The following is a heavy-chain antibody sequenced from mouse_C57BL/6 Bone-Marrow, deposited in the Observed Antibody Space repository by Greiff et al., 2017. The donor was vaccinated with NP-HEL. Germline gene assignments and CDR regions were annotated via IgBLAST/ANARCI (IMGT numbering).Heavy chain of an antibody. CDR1: GYTFTSYW. CDR2: IYPSDSYT. V-gene: IGHV1-69*01. CDR3: ARGATVRYFDY. Sequence: QVQLQQPGAELVMPGASVKLSCKASGYTFTSYWMHWVKQRPGQGLAWIGEIYPSDSYTNYNQKFKGKSTLTVDKSSSTAYMQLISLTSEASAVYSCARGATVRYFDYWGQGTTLTVSS. J-gene: IGHJ2*01. D-gene: IGHD1-1*01.